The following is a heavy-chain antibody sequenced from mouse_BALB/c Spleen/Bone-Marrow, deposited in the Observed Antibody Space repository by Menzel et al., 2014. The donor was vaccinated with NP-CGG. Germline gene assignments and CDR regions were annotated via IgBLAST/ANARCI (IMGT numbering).Heavy chain of an antibody. CDR3: ARDYDYVPWFAY. CDR2: IWADGST. V-gene: IGHV2-9*02. Sequence: VQLQESGPGLVSPSQSLSITCTVSGFSLTSYGVHWVRQPPGKGLEWLGVIWADGSTNYNSALMSRLSISKDNSKSQVFLKMNSLQTDDTAMYYCARDYDYVPWFAYWGQGTLVTVSA. D-gene: IGHD2-4*01. CDR1: GFSLTSYG. J-gene: IGHJ3*01.